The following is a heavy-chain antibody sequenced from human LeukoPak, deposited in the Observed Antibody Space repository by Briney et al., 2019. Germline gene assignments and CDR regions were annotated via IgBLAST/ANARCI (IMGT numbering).Heavy chain of an antibody. D-gene: IGHD2-2*03. CDR1: GGSIGSSSYY. J-gene: IGHJ4*02. CDR3: ARTGSWVN. Sequence: PSETLSLTCTVSGGSIGSSSYYWGWIRQPPGKGLEWIGSIYYSGSTYYNPSLKSRVTISVDTSKNQFSLKLSSVTAADTAVYYCARTGSWVNWGQGTLVTVSS. V-gene: IGHV4-39*01. CDR2: IYYSGST.